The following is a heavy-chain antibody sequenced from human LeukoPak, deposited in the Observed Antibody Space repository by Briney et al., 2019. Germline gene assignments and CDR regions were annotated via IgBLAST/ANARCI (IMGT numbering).Heavy chain of an antibody. D-gene: IGHD3-10*01. CDR1: GGSFSGYY. J-gene: IGHJ6*02. V-gene: IGHV4-34*01. CDR2: INHSGST. CDR3: ARGVGSGSYYESYYYYGMDV. Sequence: SETLSLTCAVYGGSFSGYYWSWIRQPPGKGLEWIGEINHSGSTNYNPSLKSRVTISVDTSKNQFSLRLSSVIAADTAVYYCARGVGSGSYYESYYYYGMDVWGQGTTVTVSS.